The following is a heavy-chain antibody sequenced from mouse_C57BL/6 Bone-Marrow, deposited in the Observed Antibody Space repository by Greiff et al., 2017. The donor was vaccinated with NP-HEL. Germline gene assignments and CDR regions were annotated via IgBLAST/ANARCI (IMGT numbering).Heavy chain of an antibody. CDR1: GFTFSSYT. CDR3: ARHPYYDYDAVHYFDY. J-gene: IGHJ2*01. CDR2: LSGGGGNT. D-gene: IGHD2-4*01. Sequence: EVQLVESGGGLVKPGGSLKLSCAASGFTFSSYTMSWVRQTPEKRLEWVATLSGGGGNTYYPDSVKGRFTISRDNAKNTLYLQMSSLRSEDTALYYCARHPYYDYDAVHYFDYWGQGTTLTVSS. V-gene: IGHV5-9*01.